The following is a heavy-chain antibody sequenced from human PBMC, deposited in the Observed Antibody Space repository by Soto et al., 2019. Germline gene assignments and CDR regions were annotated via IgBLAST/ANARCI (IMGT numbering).Heavy chain of an antibody. CDR2: TYYRSRWQT. V-gene: IGHV6-1*01. CDR3: ARLIGNSWLDS. D-gene: IGHD3-16*01. CDR1: GDSVSSNSAT. Sequence: SQTLSLTCAISGDSVSSNSATWNWFRQSPSRGLEWLGRTYYRSRWQTDYAISVKSRISINPDTSNNQVSLQLTSVTPDDPAVYYCARLIGNSWLDSWGQGTLVTVSS. J-gene: IGHJ5*01.